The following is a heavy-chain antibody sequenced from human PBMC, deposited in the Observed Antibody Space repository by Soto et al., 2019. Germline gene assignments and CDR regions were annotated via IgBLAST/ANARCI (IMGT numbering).Heavy chain of an antibody. V-gene: IGHV3-30-3*01. D-gene: IGHD5-18*01. CDR1: GFTFSSYA. Sequence: QVQLVESGGGVVQPGRSLRLSCAASGFTFSSYAMHWVRQAPGKGLEWVAVISYDGSNKYYADSVKGRFTISRDNXKXXLYLQMNSLRAEDTAVYYCARGEGGYSYGWGYFDYWGQGTLVTVSS. CDR3: ARGEGGYSYGWGYFDY. CDR2: ISYDGSNK. J-gene: IGHJ4*02.